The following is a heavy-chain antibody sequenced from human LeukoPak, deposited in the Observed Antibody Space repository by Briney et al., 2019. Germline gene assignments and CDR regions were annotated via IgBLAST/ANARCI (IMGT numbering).Heavy chain of an antibody. CDR1: GFMFSSNW. Sequence: GGSLRLSCAASGFMFSSNWMSWVRLAPGKGLEWVANIKEDGTETYYVDSVKGRFTISRDNGKKSLYLQMNSLRVEDTAVYYCAKEGRSLQTYWGQGTLVTDSS. CDR2: IKEDGTET. J-gene: IGHJ4*02. V-gene: IGHV3-7*03. D-gene: IGHD5-24*01. CDR3: AKEGRSLQTY.